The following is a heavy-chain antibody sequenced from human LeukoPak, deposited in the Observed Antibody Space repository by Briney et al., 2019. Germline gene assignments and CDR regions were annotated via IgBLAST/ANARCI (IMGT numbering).Heavy chain of an antibody. J-gene: IGHJ4*02. V-gene: IGHV3-11*03. CDR3: SRIHLCLDRGLIRGVDF. Sequence: GGPLSLPCAASGLTFSNYYMPWVRQPPAKGLEWVSYISIYNSYTMHEHSVKGRCPIYREDAKNSLYLNMQIVRPEDAAVYFGSRIHLCLDRGLIRGVDFWGQGTLVSVSS. CDR1: GLTFSNYY. D-gene: IGHD2-2*03. CDR2: ISIYNSYT.